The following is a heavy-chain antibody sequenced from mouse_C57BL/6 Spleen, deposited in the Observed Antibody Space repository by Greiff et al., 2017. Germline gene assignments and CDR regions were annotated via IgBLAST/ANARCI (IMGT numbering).Heavy chain of an antibody. V-gene: IGHV5-9-1*02. CDR1: GFTFSSYA. CDR2: ISSGGDYI. J-gene: IGHJ4*01. D-gene: IGHD2-3*01. CDR3: TRDQDGYYEGSYAMDY. Sequence: EVKLEESGEGLVKPGGSLKLSCAASGFTFSSYAMSWVRQTPEKRLEWVAYISSGGDYIYYADTVKGRFTISRDNARNTLYLQMSSLKSEDTAMYYCTRDQDGYYEGSYAMDYWGQGTSVTVSS.